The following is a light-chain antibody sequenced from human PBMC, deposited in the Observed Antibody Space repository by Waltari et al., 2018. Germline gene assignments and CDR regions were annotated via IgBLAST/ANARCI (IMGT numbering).Light chain of an antibody. CDR1: NLATKS. CDR3: QVWDSSTYMV. Sequence: SYEVTQSPSMSVSPGQTARITCSGNNLATKSVCWYQQKPGQSPVLVLYQDRKRPSGIPERFSGSNSGDTATLTISETQSMDEGDYFCQVWDSSTYMVFGGGTKLTVL. CDR2: QDR. J-gene: IGLJ2*01. V-gene: IGLV3-1*01.